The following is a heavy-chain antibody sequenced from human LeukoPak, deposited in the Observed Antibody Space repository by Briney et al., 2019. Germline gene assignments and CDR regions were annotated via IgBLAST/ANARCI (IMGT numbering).Heavy chain of an antibody. CDR3: AKSIAVAGTTGWGAFDI. D-gene: IGHD6-19*01. V-gene: IGHV3-30*18. CDR1: GFTFSSYG. J-gene: IGHJ3*02. Sequence: GGSLRLSCAASGFTFSSYGMHWVRQAPGKGLKWVAVISYDGSNKYYADSVKGRFTISRDNSKNTLYLQMNSLRAEDTAVYYCAKSIAVAGTTGWGAFDIWGQGTMVTVSS. CDR2: ISYDGSNK.